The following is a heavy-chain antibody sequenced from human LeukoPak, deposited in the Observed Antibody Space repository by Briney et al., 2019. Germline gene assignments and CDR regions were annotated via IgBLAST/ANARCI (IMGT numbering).Heavy chain of an antibody. J-gene: IGHJ4*02. CDR3: ARRASYCSSTSCYHGFDY. Sequence: SETLSLTCAVYGGSFSGYYWSWIRQPPGKGLEWIGEINHSGSTNYSPSLKSRVTISVDTSKNQFSLKLSSVTAADTAVYYCARRASYCSSTSCYHGFDYWGQGTLVTVSS. CDR2: INHSGST. D-gene: IGHD2-2*01. V-gene: IGHV4-34*01. CDR1: GGSFSGYY.